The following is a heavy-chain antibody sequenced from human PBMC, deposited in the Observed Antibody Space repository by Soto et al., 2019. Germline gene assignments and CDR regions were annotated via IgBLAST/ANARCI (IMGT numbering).Heavy chain of an antibody. CDR3: ARDRFYSGLDV. V-gene: IGHV4-61*08. J-gene: IGHJ6*02. CDR1: GGSVSSAGYY. CDR2: ISYSGST. Sequence: SETLSLTCTVSGGSVSSAGYYWSWIRQPPGKGLEWIGHISYSGSTNYNPSLKSRITISVDTSKNQFPLKLSSVTAADTAVYYCARDRFYSGLDVWGQGTTVTVSS.